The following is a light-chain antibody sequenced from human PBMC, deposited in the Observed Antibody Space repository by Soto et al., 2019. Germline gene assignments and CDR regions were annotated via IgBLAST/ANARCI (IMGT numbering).Light chain of an antibody. J-gene: IGLJ1*01. Sequence: QSVLTQPASVSGSPGQSITISCTGTSSDVGSYNLVSWYQQHPGKAPKLMVYEGSKRPSGVSNRFSGSKSGNTASLTISGLQAEDESDYYCCSYAGNSILLFVFGTGTEVTVL. CDR2: EGS. CDR3: CSYAGNSILLFV. CDR1: SSDVGSYNL. V-gene: IGLV2-23*01.